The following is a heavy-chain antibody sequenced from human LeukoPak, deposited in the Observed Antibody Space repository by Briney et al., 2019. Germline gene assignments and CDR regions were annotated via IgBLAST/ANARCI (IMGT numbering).Heavy chain of an antibody. CDR2: IYYSGST. V-gene: IGHV4-59*01. Sequence: SETLSLTCTVSGGSISNYYWSWIRQPPGKGLEWIGYIYYSGSTRYNPSLKSRFTISVDTSKNQFSLKVSSVTAADTAVYYCARGYCSSTSCYTHIGYWGQGTLVTVSS. CDR3: ARGYCSSTSCYTHIGY. D-gene: IGHD2-2*02. J-gene: IGHJ4*02. CDR1: GGSISNYY.